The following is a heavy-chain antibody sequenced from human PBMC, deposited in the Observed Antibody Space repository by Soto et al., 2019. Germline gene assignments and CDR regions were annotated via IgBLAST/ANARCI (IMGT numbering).Heavy chain of an antibody. D-gene: IGHD6-13*01. J-gene: IGHJ4*02. V-gene: IGHV3-23*01. CDR1: GFTFSSYA. CDR2: ISGSGGST. CDR3: AKGPIAAAGTRGYYFDY. Sequence: PGGSLRLSCAASGFTFSSYAMSWVRQAPGKGLEWVSAISGSGGSTYYADSVKGRFTISRDNSKNTLYLQMNSLRAEDTAVYYCAKGPIAAAGTRGYYFDYWGQGTLVTVSS.